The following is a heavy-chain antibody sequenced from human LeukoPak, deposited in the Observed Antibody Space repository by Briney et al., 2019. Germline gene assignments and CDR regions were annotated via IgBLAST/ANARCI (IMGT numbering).Heavy chain of an antibody. CDR3: ARLYPPDRYFDY. D-gene: IGHD3-16*02. CDR2: IDPSDSYT. J-gene: IGHJ4*02. V-gene: IGHV5-10-1*01. Sequence: GESLKISCKGSGYSFTSYWIGWVRQMPGKGLEWMGRIDPSDSYTNYSPSFQGHVTISADKSISTAYLQWSSLKASDTAMYYCARLYPPDRYFDYWGQGTLVTVSS. CDR1: GYSFTSYW.